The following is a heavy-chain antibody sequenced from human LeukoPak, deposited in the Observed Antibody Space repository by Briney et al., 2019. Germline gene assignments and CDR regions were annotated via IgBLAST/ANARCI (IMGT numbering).Heavy chain of an antibody. V-gene: IGHV3-23*01. D-gene: IGHD3-22*01. J-gene: IGHJ1*01. CDR3: AKDGGITMIVVTQLFRH. CDR1: GFTLSSYA. CDR2: ISGSGGST. Sequence: GGSLRLSCAASGFTLSSYAMSWVRHAPGKGLEGVSAISGSGGSTYYADSVKGRFTISRDNSKNTLYLQMNSLRAEDTAVYYCAKDGGITMIVVTQLFRHWGQGTLVTVSS.